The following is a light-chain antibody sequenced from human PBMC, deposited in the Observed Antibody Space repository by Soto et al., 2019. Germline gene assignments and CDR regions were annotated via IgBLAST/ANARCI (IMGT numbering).Light chain of an antibody. CDR1: SSDIGGYDF. V-gene: IGLV2-8*01. CDR2: EVN. Sequence: QSVLTQPPSASGSPGQSVTISCTGSSSDIGGYDFVSWYQKYPARVPKLMIYEVNKRPSGVPDRFSGSKSGNTASLTVSGLQAEDEADCYCSSYAGNNNLIFGGGTKLTVL. J-gene: IGLJ2*01. CDR3: SSYAGNNNLI.